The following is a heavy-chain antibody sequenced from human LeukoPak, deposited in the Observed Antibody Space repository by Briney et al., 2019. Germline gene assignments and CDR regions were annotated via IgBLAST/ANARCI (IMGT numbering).Heavy chain of an antibody. CDR3: ARYCGSTNCYVDAFDI. J-gene: IGHJ3*02. CDR2: IHTSGST. V-gene: IGHV4-61*02. D-gene: IGHD2-2*01. CDR1: GGSISSGSYN. Sequence: SETLSLTCTVSGGSISSGSYNWSWIRQPAGKGLEWIGRIHTSGSTNYNPSLKSRVTMSVDTSKNQFSLKLSSVTAAGTAVYYCARYCGSTNCYVDAFDIWGQGTVVTVSS.